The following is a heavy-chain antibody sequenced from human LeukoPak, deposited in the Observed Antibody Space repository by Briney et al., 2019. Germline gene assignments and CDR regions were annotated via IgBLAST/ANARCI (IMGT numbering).Heavy chain of an antibody. D-gene: IGHD1-7*01. J-gene: IGHJ4*02. CDR2: IKQDGSER. CDR1: GITFSNYW. Sequence: GGSLRLSCAASGITFSNYWMTWVRQAPGKGPVWVANIKQDGSERNYVDSVKGRFTIARDNTKNSLYLQMTSLRGEDTAVYYCASRAGKPGNTPWCFDYWGQGALVTVSS. CDR3: ASRAGKPGNTPWCFDY. V-gene: IGHV3-7*01.